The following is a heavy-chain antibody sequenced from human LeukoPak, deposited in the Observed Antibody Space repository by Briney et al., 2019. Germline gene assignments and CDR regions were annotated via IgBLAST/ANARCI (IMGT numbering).Heavy chain of an antibody. CDR1: GYTLTNYG. CDR2: INAYNDNT. J-gene: IGHJ3*02. D-gene: IGHD7-27*01. V-gene: IGHV1-18*01. CDR3: ARETPDRGDDAFDI. Sequence: ASVEVSCKASGYTLTNYGITWVRQAPGQGLEWMGWINAYNDNTNYAQKLQGRVTMTTDTSTNTAYMELRSLRSDDTAVYYCARETPDRGDDAFDIWGQGTMVTVSS.